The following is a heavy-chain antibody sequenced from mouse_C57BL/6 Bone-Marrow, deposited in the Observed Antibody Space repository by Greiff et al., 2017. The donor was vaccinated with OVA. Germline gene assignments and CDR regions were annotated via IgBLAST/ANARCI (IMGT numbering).Heavy chain of an antibody. V-gene: IGHV2-2*01. Sequence: VKLMESGPGLVQPSQSLSITCTASGFSLTSYGVPWVRQSPGKGLEWLGVIWSGGSTDYNAAFITRLSISRDNSKSQVFFKMNSLQADDTAIYYCASWAWFAYWGQGTLVTVSA. J-gene: IGHJ3*01. D-gene: IGHD4-1*01. CDR2: IWSGGST. CDR1: GFSLTSYG. CDR3: ASWAWFAY.